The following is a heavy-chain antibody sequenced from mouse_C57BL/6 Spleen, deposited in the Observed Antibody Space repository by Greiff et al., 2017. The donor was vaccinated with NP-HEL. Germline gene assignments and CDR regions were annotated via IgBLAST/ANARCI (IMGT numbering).Heavy chain of an antibody. CDR1: GYTFTTYP. D-gene: IGHD1-1*01. Sequence: QVHVKQSGAELVKPGASVKMSCKASGYTFTTYPIEWMKQNHGKSLEWIGNFHPYNDDTKYNEKFKGKATLTVEKSSSTFYLELSRLTSDDSAVYYCARSLHLFGAMDYWGQGTSVTVSS. V-gene: IGHV1-47*01. CDR3: ARSLHLFGAMDY. J-gene: IGHJ4*01. CDR2: FHPYNDDT.